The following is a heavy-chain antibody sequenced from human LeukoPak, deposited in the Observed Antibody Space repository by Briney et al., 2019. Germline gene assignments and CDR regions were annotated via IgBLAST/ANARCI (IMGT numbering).Heavy chain of an antibody. V-gene: IGHV4-59*01. CDR2: IYYSGST. J-gene: IGHJ2*01. CDR3: ARGPPLYCSSTSCYGGPYWYFDL. Sequence: KPSETQSLTCTVSGGSISSYYWSWIRQPPGKGLEWIGYIYYSGSTDYNPSLKSRVTILVDTSKNQFSLKLSSVTAADTAVYYCARGPPLYCSSTSCYGGPYWYFDLWGRGTLVTVSS. CDR1: GGSISSYY. D-gene: IGHD2-2*01.